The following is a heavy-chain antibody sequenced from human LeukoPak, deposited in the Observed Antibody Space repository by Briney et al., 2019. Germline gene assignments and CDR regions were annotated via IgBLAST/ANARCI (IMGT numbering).Heavy chain of an antibody. CDR2: IYHSGST. V-gene: IGHV4-38-2*01. Sequence: SETLSLTCAVSGYSMSSGYYRGWIRQPPGKGLEWIGSIYHSGSTYYNPSLKSRVTISVDTSKNQFSLKLSSVTAADTAVYYCARIWYYYDSSSYYWGVYYFDYWGQGTLVTVSS. CDR3: ARIWYYYDSSSYYWGVYYFDY. D-gene: IGHD3-22*01. CDR1: GYSMSSGYY. J-gene: IGHJ4*02.